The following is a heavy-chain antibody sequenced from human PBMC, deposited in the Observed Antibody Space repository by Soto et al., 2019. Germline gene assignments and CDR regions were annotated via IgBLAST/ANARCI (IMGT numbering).Heavy chain of an antibody. V-gene: IGHV1-69*12. CDR2: IIPIFGTA. Sequence: QVQLVQSGAEVKKPGSSVKVSCKASGGTFSSYAISWVRQAPGQGLEWMGGIIPIFGTANYAQKFQGRVTITADESTSTAYMELSSLRSEDTDVYYCERSVLRYFDWLLSRYYYGMDVWGQGTTVTVSS. CDR3: ERSVLRYFDWLLSRYYYGMDV. D-gene: IGHD3-9*01. CDR1: GGTFSSYA. J-gene: IGHJ6*02.